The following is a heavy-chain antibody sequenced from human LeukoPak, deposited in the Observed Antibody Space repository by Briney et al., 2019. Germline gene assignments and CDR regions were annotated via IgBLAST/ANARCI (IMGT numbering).Heavy chain of an antibody. CDR1: GFIVSSNY. CDR3: ANLAMARGDFDY. Sequence: PGGSLRLSCAASGFIVSSNYMTWVRPAPGKGLEWVSVIHNDGSTYYADSVRGRFTISRDNSKNTLYFQMNSLTVEDTAVYYCANLAMARGDFDYWGQGTLVTVSS. D-gene: IGHD3-10*01. J-gene: IGHJ4*02. CDR2: IHNDGST. V-gene: IGHV3-53*01.